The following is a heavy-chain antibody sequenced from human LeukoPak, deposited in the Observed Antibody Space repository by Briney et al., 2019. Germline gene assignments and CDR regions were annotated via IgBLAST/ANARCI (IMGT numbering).Heavy chain of an antibody. CDR2: ISYDGSNK. V-gene: IGHV3-30-3*01. CDR3: ARDTVLLAAAGAFDI. J-gene: IGHJ3*02. D-gene: IGHD6-13*01. Sequence: SGGSLRLSCAASGFTFSSYAMHWVRQAPGKGLEWVAVISYDGSNKYYADSVKGRFTISRDNSKNTLYLQMNSLRAEDTAVYYCARDTVLLAAAGAFDIWGQGTMVTVSS. CDR1: GFTFSSYA.